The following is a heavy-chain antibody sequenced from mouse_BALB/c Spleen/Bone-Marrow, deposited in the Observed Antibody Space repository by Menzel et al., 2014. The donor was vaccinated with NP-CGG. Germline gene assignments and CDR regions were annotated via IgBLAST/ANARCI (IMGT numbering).Heavy chain of an antibody. V-gene: IGHV1S135*01. D-gene: IGHD1-1*01. CDR3: ARLGTTAVPDY. CDR1: GYAFTNYN. CDR2: NDPYSGGT. Sequence: VQLQQSGPELVKPGASVKVYCKASGYAFTNYNMYWVKQSHGKSFEWIGYNDPYSGGTNYNQKFKGRATLTVDKSSSTAYMHLNSLTSEDSAVYYCARLGTTAVPDYWGQGTTLTVSS. J-gene: IGHJ2*01.